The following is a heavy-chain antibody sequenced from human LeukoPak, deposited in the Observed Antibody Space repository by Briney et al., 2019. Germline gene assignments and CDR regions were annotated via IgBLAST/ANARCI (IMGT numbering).Heavy chain of an antibody. CDR1: GGSISSSSYY. D-gene: IGHD2/OR15-2a*01. CDR2: IYYSGST. J-gene: IGHJ5*02. CDR3: ARDLWRFDP. Sequence: PSETLSLTCTVSGGSISSSSYYWGWIRQPPGKGLEWIGRIYYSGSTYDNPSLKSRVTISVDTSKNQFSLKLSSVTAADTAVYYCARDLWRFDPWGQGTLVTVSS. V-gene: IGHV4-39*07.